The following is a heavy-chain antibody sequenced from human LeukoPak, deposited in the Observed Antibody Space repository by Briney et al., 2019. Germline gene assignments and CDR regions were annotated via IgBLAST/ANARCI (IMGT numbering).Heavy chain of an antibody. CDR2: IIPIFGTA. Sequence: ASVKVSCKASGGTFSSYAISWVRQAPGQGLEWMGGIIPIFGTANYAQKFQGRVTITADESTGTAYMELSSLRSEDTAVYYCARDGKGGIYFDYWGQGTLVTVSS. CDR3: ARDGKGGIYFDY. D-gene: IGHD6-13*01. V-gene: IGHV1-69*13. J-gene: IGHJ4*02. CDR1: GGTFSSYA.